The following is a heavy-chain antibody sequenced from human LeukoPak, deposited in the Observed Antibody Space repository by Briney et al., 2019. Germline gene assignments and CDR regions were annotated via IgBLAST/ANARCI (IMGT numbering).Heavy chain of an antibody. CDR2: INPNSGGT. CDR1: GYTFTGYY. D-gene: IGHD3-10*01. Sequence: ASVKVSCKASGYTFTGYYMHWGRQAPGQGLEWMGWINPNSGGTNYAQKFQGRVTMTRDTSIRTAYMELSRLRSDDTAVYYCARAQKSYPYYYYYYYMDVWGKGTTVTVSS. J-gene: IGHJ6*03. CDR3: ARAQKSYPYYYYYYYMDV. V-gene: IGHV1-2*02.